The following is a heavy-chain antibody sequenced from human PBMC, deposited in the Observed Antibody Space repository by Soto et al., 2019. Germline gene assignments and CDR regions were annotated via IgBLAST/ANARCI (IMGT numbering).Heavy chain of an antibody. J-gene: IGHJ3*02. CDR2: IYYSGST. CDR3: DRGLGKGRPFDT. D-gene: IGHD1-26*01. V-gene: IGHV4-30-4*01. Sequence: QVQLQESGPGLVKPSQTLSLTCTVSGGSISSGDYYWSWIRQPPGKGLEWIGYIYYSGSTYYNPSLKSRVTISVDTAKTQCSLKLSSVTAADTAVYCCDRGLGKGRPFDTWGQGKMVTVSS. CDR1: GGSISSGDYY.